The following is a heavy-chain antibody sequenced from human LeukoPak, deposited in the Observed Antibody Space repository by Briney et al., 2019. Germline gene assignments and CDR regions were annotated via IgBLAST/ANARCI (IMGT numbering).Heavy chain of an antibody. V-gene: IGHV6-1*01. Sequence: SQTLSLTCAISGDSVSSNSVAWNWFRQSPSRDLEWLGRTYYRSKWYYDYAVSVKSRITINPVTSKNQFSLQLNSVTPEDTAVYYCARERAPFDYWGQGTLVTVSS. CDR1: GDSVSSNSVA. J-gene: IGHJ4*02. CDR2: TYYRSKWYY. CDR3: ARERAPFDY.